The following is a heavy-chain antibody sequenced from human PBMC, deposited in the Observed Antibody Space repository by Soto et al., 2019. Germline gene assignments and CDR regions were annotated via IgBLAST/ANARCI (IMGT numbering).Heavy chain of an antibody. Sequence: ASVKVSCKASGYTFTSYAMHWVRQAPGQRLEWMGWINAGNGNTKYSQKFQGRVTITRDTSASTAYMELSSLRSEDTAVYYCARDWAAAEGWFYPWGQGTLVTVSS. CDR3: ARDWAAAEGWFYP. V-gene: IGHV1-3*01. J-gene: IGHJ5*02. CDR2: INAGNGNT. CDR1: GYTFTSYA. D-gene: IGHD6-13*01.